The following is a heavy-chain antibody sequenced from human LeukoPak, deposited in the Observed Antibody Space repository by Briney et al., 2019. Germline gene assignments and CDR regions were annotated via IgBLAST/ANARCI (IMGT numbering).Heavy chain of an antibody. D-gene: IGHD4-17*01. CDR2: IYYSGST. Sequence: SETLSLTCTVSGGSISSGGYYWSWIRQHPGKGLEWIGYIYYSGSTYYNPSLKSRVTISVDTSKNQFSLKLSSVTAADTAVYYCSRDLGPSTTDSSWFDPWGQGTLVTVSS. CDR1: GGSISSGGYY. V-gene: IGHV4-31*03. CDR3: SRDLGPSTTDSSWFDP. J-gene: IGHJ5*02.